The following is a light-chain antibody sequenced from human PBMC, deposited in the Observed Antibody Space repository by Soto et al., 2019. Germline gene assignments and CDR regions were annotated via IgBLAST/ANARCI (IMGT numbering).Light chain of an antibody. V-gene: IGLV2-8*01. CDR1: SSDVGGYNY. Sequence: QSALTQPPSASGSPGQSVTISCTGTSSDVGGYNYVSWYQQHPGKAPKLMIYEVSKRPSGVPDRFSGSKSGNTASLTVSGLQGEDEADYYCSSYAGSNMGVFGTGTKLTVL. J-gene: IGLJ1*01. CDR3: SSYAGSNMGV. CDR2: EVS.